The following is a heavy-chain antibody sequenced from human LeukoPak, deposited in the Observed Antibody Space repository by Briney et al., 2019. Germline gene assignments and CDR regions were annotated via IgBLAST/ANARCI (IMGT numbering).Heavy chain of an antibody. Sequence: ASVKVPCKASGYTFTSYYMHWVRQAPGQGLEWMGIINPSGGSTSYAQKFQGRVTMTRDMSTSTVYMELSSLRSEDTAVYYCARSAREFLEWLLVDYWGQGTLVTVSS. CDR3: ARSAREFLEWLLVDY. V-gene: IGHV1-46*01. D-gene: IGHD3-3*01. CDR1: GYTFTSYY. J-gene: IGHJ4*02. CDR2: INPSGGST.